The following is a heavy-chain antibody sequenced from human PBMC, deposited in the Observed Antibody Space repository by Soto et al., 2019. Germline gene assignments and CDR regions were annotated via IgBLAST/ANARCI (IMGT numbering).Heavy chain of an antibody. Sequence: SETLSLTCTVSGGSLTKYYWSWIRQPAGKGLEWIGRVSTSGNVVSKASLRSRLTMSVDASKNQFSLRLTSVTAADTAVYYCARDNNDFWSLYPLAFDYWGQGALVTVS. CDR2: VSTSGNV. J-gene: IGHJ4*02. CDR1: GGSLTKYY. D-gene: IGHD3-3*01. V-gene: IGHV4-4*07. CDR3: ARDNNDFWSLYPLAFDY.